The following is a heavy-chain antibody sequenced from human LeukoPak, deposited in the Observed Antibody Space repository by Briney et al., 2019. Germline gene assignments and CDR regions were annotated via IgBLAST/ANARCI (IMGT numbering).Heavy chain of an antibody. J-gene: IGHJ5*02. V-gene: IGHV4-34*01. Sequence: ASETLSLTCAVYGGSFSGCYWSWIRQPPGKGLEWIGEINHSGSTNYNPSLKSRVTISVDTSKNQFSLKLSSVTAADTAVYYCARGHDYGWFDPWGQGTLVTVSS. CDR3: ARGHDYGWFDP. D-gene: IGHD4-17*01. CDR1: GGSFSGCY. CDR2: INHSGST.